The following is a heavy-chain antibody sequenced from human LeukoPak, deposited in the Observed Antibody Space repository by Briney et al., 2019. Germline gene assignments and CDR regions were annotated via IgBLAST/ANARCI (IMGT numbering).Heavy chain of an antibody. CDR3: AGGYGGWFDP. V-gene: IGHV4-31*03. Sequence: PSETLSLTCTVSGSSIRSSSYHWGWVRQPPGKGLEWIGYIYYSGSTYYNPSLKSRVTISVDTSKNQFSLKLSSVTAADTAVYYCAGGYGGWFDPWGQGTLVTVSS. CDR2: IYYSGST. D-gene: IGHD3-16*01. CDR1: GSSIRSSSYH. J-gene: IGHJ5*02.